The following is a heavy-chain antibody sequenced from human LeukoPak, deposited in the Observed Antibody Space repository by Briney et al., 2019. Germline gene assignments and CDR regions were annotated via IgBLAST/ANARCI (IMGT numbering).Heavy chain of an antibody. D-gene: IGHD5-12*01. CDR2: IYYSGST. CDR3: ARQKSGGYDPVDY. J-gene: IGHJ4*02. V-gene: IGHV4-59*08. CDR1: GGSISSYY. Sequence: SETLSLTCTVSGGSISSYYWSWIRQPPGKGLEWIGYIYYSGSTNYNPSLKSRVTISIGTSKNQFSLKVSSVTAADTAVYYCARQKSGGYDPVDYWGQGTLVTVSS.